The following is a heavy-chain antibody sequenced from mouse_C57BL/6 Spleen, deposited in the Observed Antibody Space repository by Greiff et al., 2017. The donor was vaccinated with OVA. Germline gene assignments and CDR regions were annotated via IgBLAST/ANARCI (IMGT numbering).Heavy chain of an antibody. Sequence: VQLKESGPELVKPGASVKMSCKASGYTFTDYNMHWVKQSHGKSLEWIGYINPNNGGTSYNQKFKGKATLTVNKSSSTAYMELRSLTSEDSAVYYCARGWPDAMDYWGQGTSVTVSS. J-gene: IGHJ4*01. D-gene: IGHD2-3*01. CDR2: INPNNGGT. V-gene: IGHV1-22*01. CDR3: ARGWPDAMDY. CDR1: GYTFTDYN.